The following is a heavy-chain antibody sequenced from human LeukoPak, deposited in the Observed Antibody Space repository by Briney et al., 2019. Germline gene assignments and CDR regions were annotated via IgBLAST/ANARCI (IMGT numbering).Heavy chain of an antibody. D-gene: IGHD3-3*01. Sequence: GGSLRLSCAASGLTFSIYSMNWVRQAPGKGLEWVSYVSNSSSTIYYADSVKGRFTISRDNAKNSLYLQMNSLRAEDTAVYYCARGVRRFLEWVSMDVWGKGTTVTVSS. CDR3: ARGVRRFLEWVSMDV. J-gene: IGHJ6*03. V-gene: IGHV3-48*01. CDR2: VSNSSSTI. CDR1: GLTFSIYS.